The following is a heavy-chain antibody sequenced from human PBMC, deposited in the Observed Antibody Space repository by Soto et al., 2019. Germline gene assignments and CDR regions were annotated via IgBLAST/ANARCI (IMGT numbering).Heavy chain of an antibody. J-gene: IGHJ5*02. CDR1: GFTFSSYA. Sequence: GGSLRLSWAASGFTFSSYAMSWVRQAAGKGLEWVSAISGSGGSTYYADSVKGRFTISRDNPKNTLYLQMNSLRAEDTAVYYCAKEWSHPNWLDPWGQGTLVTVSS. D-gene: IGHD2-15*01. V-gene: IGHV3-23*01. CDR2: ISGSGGST. CDR3: AKEWSHPNWLDP.